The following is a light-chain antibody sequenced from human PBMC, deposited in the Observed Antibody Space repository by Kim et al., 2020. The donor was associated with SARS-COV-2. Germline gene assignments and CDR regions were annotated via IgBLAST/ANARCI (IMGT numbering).Light chain of an antibody. CDR2: NAS. Sequence: EVVLTQSPATLSLSPGERAILSCRASQSVTTFLAWYQQKPGQAPRLLIYNASNRATGIPARFTGGGYGTDFSLTISSLDPDDFAVYYCQQRSTWPWTFGQGTKVDIK. V-gene: IGKV3-11*01. J-gene: IGKJ1*01. CDR3: QQRSTWPWT. CDR1: QSVTTF.